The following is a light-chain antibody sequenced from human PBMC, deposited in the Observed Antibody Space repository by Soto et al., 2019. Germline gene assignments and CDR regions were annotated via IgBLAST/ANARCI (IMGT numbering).Light chain of an antibody. CDR2: LGS. CDR1: QSLLHSNGYNY. CDR3: IPALQTPFT. J-gene: IGKJ3*01. Sequence: DIVMTQSPLSLPVTPGEPASISCRSSQSLLHSNGYNYLDWYLQKPGQSPQLLIYLGSNRASGVADRLSASGSGTDITLKISRVEAEDVGVYYCIPALQTPFTFGPGTKVDIK. V-gene: IGKV2-28*01.